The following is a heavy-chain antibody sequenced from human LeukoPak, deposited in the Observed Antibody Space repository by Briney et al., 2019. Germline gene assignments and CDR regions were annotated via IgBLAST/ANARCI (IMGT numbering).Heavy chain of an antibody. D-gene: IGHD3-22*01. CDR2: FDPEDGET. J-gene: IGHJ4*02. V-gene: IGHV1-24*01. CDR3: ATVLLRRYYDSSGLDY. CDR1: GYTLTELS. Sequence: ASVKVSCKVSGYTLTELSMHWVRQAPGKGLEWMGGFDPEDGETIYAQKFQGRVTMTEDTSTDTAYMDLSSLRSEDTAVYYCATVLLRRYYDSSGLDYWGQGTLVTVSS.